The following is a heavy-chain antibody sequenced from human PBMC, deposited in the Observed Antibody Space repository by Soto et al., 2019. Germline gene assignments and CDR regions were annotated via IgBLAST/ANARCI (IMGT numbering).Heavy chain of an antibody. Sequence: ESLSLTCSVSGASISNFYWSWIRQSAGKGLEWIGRLYTRGTTDYNPSLKSRVTMSIDTSKNRVSLSLTSVTAADTAVYYCAKGGTYYFDSWGQGIVVTVSS. CDR1: GASISNFY. D-gene: IGHD3-16*01. J-gene: IGHJ4*02. CDR2: LYTRGTT. V-gene: IGHV4-4*07. CDR3: AKGGTYYFDS.